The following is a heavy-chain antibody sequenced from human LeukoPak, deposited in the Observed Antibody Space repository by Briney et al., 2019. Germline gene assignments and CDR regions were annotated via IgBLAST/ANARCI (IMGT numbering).Heavy chain of an antibody. V-gene: IGHV1-3*01. CDR3: ARSIIIVPNTSYYYYYMDV. CDR2: INGATGNT. D-gene: IGHD2/OR15-2a*01. J-gene: IGHJ6*02. CDR1: GYTFTSHA. Sequence: ASVKVSCKASGYTFTSHALHWVRQAPGEGLEWMAWINGATGNTEYSQKFQARVTITRDTSASTAYMELSSLRSEDTAVYYCARSIIIVPNTSYYYYYMDVWGQGTTVAVSS.